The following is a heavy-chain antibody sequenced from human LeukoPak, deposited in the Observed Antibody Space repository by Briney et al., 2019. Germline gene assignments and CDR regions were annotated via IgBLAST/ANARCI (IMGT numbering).Heavy chain of an antibody. V-gene: IGHV4-59*01. CDR1: GGSISSYY. CDR2: IYYSGST. Sequence: SETLSLTCTVSGGSISSYYWSWLRQPPGKGLEWIGYIYYSGSTNYNPSLKSRVTISVDTSKNQFSLKLSSVTAADTAVYYCASSGYDRCFDYWGQGTLVTVSS. CDR3: ASSGYDRCFDY. J-gene: IGHJ4*02. D-gene: IGHD5-12*01.